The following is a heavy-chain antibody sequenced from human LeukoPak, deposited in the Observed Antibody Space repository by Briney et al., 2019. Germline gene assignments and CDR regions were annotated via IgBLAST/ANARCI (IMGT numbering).Heavy chain of an antibody. Sequence: SETLSLTCTVSGGSISSYYWSWIRQPPGKGLEWIGYIYTSGSTNYNPSLKSRVTISVDTSKNQFSLKLSSVTAADTAVYYCARHDVSTESLDYWGQGTLVTVSS. J-gene: IGHJ4*02. V-gene: IGHV4-4*09. CDR1: GGSISSYY. CDR3: ARHDVSTESLDY. CDR2: IYTSGST. D-gene: IGHD4-11*01.